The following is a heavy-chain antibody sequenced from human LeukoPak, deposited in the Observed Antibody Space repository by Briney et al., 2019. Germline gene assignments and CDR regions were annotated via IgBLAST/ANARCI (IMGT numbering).Heavy chain of an antibody. V-gene: IGHV1-18*01. CDR3: ARGPIAAAGDS. CDR1: GGTFSSYA. Sequence: ASVKVSCKASGGTFSSYAISWVRQAPGQGLEWMGWINTYNGKTNYTQRLQGRVTMTTDTSTSTAYMELRSLTSDDTALYYCARGPIAAAGDSWGQGTLVSVSS. D-gene: IGHD6-13*01. J-gene: IGHJ4*02. CDR2: INTYNGKT.